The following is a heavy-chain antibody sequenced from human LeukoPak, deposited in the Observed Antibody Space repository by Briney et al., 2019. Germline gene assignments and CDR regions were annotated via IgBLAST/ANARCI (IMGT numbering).Heavy chain of an antibody. CDR1: GYTFTSYY. CDR2: IIPILGIA. CDR3: ATLEVVTRGGDY. Sequence: SVKVSCKASGYTFTSYYMHWVRQAPGQGLEWMGRIIPILGIANYAQKFQGRVTITADKSTSTAYMELSSLRSEDTAVYYCATLEVVTRGGDYWGQGTLVTVSS. D-gene: IGHD3-22*01. V-gene: IGHV1-69*02. J-gene: IGHJ4*02.